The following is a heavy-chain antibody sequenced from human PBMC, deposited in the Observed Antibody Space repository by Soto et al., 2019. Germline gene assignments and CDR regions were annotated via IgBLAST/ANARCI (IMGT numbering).Heavy chain of an antibody. CDR2: ISGGGHNT. V-gene: IGHV3-23*01. J-gene: IGHJ5*02. CDR1: GFTLGNYV. CDR3: AKDLRGSLVFGLFDP. D-gene: IGHD4-17*01. Sequence: LRLSCAASGFTLGNYVMTWVRQAPGKGLEWVSSISGGGHNTYYADSVKGRFTISRDNSKNTVYLQMNSPRDEDTAVYYCAKDLRGSLVFGLFDPWGQGTLVTVSS.